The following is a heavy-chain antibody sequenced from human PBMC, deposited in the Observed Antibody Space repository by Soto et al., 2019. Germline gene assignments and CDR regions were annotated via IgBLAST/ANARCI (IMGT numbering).Heavy chain of an antibody. CDR3: AKDLRDIAAAGANYYYYYGMDV. D-gene: IGHD6-13*01. Sequence: PGGSLRLSCAASGFTFSSYGMHWVRQAPGKGLEWVAVISYDGSNKYYADSVKGRFTISRDNSKNTLYLQMNSLRAEDTAVYYCAKDLRDIAAAGANYYYYYGMDVWGQGTTVTVSS. J-gene: IGHJ6*02. CDR2: ISYDGSNK. CDR1: GFTFSSYG. V-gene: IGHV3-30*18.